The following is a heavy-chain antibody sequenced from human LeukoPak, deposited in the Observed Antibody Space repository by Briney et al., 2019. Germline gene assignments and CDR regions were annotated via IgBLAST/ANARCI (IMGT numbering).Heavy chain of an antibody. D-gene: IGHD5-18*01. Sequence: ASVKVSCKASGGTFSSYAISRVRQAPGQGLEWMGGIIPIFGTADYAQKFQGRVTITADESTSTAYMELSSLRSEDTAVYYCARDIFAQLWLTEGFDPWGQGTLVTVSS. J-gene: IGHJ5*02. CDR3: ARDIFAQLWLTEGFDP. CDR1: GGTFSSYA. V-gene: IGHV1-69*13. CDR2: IIPIFGTA.